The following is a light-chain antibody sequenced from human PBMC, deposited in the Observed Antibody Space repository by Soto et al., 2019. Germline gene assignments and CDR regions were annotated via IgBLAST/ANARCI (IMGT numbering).Light chain of an antibody. CDR2: GAT. Sequence: EIVMTQSPATLSVSPGERATLSCRASQSVSSNLAWYQQKPGQAPRLLIHGATTRATGIPARFSGSGSGTEFTLTISSLQSEDSAVYYCQQRANRLTFGGGTKVVIK. V-gene: IGKV3-15*01. CDR3: QQRANRLT. J-gene: IGKJ4*01. CDR1: QSVSSN.